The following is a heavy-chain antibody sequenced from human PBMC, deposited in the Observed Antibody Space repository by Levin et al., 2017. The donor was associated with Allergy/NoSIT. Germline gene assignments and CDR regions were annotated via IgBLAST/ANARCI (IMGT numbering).Heavy chain of an antibody. CDR3: ATHKGPYGDWTFDN. Sequence: GESLKISCKGSGYSFPNYWIGWVRQMPGKGLEWMGIIYPGDSDTTYSPSFQGQISISVDKSISTAYLQWTSLKASDTAMVFCATHKGPYGDWTFDNWGQGTLVTVSS. CDR2: IYPGDSDT. D-gene: IGHD4-17*01. CDR1: GYSFPNYW. J-gene: IGHJ4*02. V-gene: IGHV5-51*01.